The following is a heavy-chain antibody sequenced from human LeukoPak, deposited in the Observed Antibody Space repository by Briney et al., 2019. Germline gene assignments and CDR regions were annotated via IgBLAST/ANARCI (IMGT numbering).Heavy chain of an antibody. Sequence: SVKVSSKASGGTFSSYAINWVRQAPGQGLEWMGGIIPIFDTANYEQKFQGRVTITTDESTSTAHMELSSLRSEDTAVYYCASPDYGDYVRVHDAFDIWGQGTMVTVSS. J-gene: IGHJ3*02. CDR2: IIPIFDTA. CDR1: GGTFSSYA. D-gene: IGHD4-17*01. CDR3: ASPDYGDYVRVHDAFDI. V-gene: IGHV1-69*05.